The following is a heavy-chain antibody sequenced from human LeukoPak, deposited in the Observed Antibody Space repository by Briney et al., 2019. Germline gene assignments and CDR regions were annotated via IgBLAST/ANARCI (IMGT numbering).Heavy chain of an antibody. CDR2: IYPGDSDT. CDR3: AGLSLYSSGLNWFDP. V-gene: IGHV5-51*01. CDR1: GYNFAKSW. J-gene: IGHJ5*02. D-gene: IGHD6-19*01. Sequence: GESLKISCKGSGYNFAKSWIGWVRQMPGKGLEWIGFIYPGDSDTRYSPSFQGQVTISADKSISTAYLQWSSLKASDTAMYYCAGLSLYSSGLNWFDPWGQGTLVTVSS.